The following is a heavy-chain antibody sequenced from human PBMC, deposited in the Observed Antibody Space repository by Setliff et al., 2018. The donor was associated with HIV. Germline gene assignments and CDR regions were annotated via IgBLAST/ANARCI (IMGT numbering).Heavy chain of an antibody. CDR3: ARVRYSSGWYSHAFDI. V-gene: IGHV4-61*08. J-gene: IGHJ3*02. D-gene: IGHD6-19*01. CDR1: SGPISNGGFY. Sequence: SETLSLTCTVSSGPISNGGFYWSWIRHHPGKGLEWIGYIYYSGSTNYNPSLKSRVTISVDTSKNQFSLKLSSVTAADTAVYYCARVRYSSGWYSHAFDIWGQGTMVTVSS. CDR2: IYYSGST.